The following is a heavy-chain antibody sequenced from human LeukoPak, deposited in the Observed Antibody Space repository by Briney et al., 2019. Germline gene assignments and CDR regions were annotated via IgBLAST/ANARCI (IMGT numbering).Heavy chain of an antibody. D-gene: IGHD3-3*01. CDR1: GYTFSSYS. V-gene: IGHV3-21*01. J-gene: IGHJ4*02. CDR3: ASSLCYDFWSGYYDY. Sequence: GASVKVSCKASGYTFSSYSMNWGRQAPGKGLEWVSSIRSSSSYIYYADSVKVRFTISRDNAKNSLYLQINSLRAEDTAVYYCASSLCYDFWSGYYDYWGQGTLVTVSS. CDR2: IRSSSSYI.